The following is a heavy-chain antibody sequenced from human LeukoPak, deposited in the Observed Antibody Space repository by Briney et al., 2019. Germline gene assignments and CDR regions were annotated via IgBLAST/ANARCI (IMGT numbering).Heavy chain of an antibody. CDR1: GGSFSAYY. Sequence: PSETLSLTCAVNGGSFSAYYWTWIRQSPGKGLEWIGEINPSGSVNYHPSLKSRVTTSLDTSNNQFSLRLRSVTAADTALYYCARGTNGPRLNYWGQGTLVTVSS. J-gene: IGHJ4*02. D-gene: IGHD5-12*01. CDR3: ARGTNGPRLNY. V-gene: IGHV4-34*01. CDR2: INPSGSV.